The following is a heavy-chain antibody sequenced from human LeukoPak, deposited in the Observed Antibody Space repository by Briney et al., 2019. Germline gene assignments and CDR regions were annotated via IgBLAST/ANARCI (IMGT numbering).Heavy chain of an antibody. J-gene: IGHJ4*02. CDR1: GFTVSSNY. V-gene: IGHV3-53*01. CDR2: IYSGGST. CDR3: ARVSIRLWSQEIMDYFDY. Sequence: GGSLRLSCAASGFTVSSNYMSWVRQAPGKGLEWVSVIYSGGSTYYADSVKGRFTISRDNSKNTLYLQMNSLRAEDTAAYYCARVSIRLWSQEIMDYFDYWGQGTLVTVSS. D-gene: IGHD5-18*01.